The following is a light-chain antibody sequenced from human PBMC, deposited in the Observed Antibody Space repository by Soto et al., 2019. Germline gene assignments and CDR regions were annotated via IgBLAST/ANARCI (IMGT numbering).Light chain of an antibody. J-gene: IGLJ1*01. CDR2: DVT. CDR1: SSDVGGYNY. Sequence: QSVLTQPRSVSGSPGQSVTISCTGTSSDVGGYNYVSWYQQHPGRAPKFMIYDVTKRPSGVPDRFSGSKSGNMASLTISGLQVEDEADYYCCSYAGSYFVFGTGTKLTVL. V-gene: IGLV2-11*01. CDR3: CSYAGSYFV.